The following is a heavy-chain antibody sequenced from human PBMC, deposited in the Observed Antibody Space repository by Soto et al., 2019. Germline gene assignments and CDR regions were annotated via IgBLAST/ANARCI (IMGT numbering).Heavy chain of an antibody. CDR2: IYWDDDK. CDR1: GFSVSSNGAR. CDR3: VHGTLGSFGHVYFDY. D-gene: IGHD3-3*02. J-gene: IGHJ4*02. Sequence: SGPTLVNPTQTLTLTYSLSGFSVSSNGARVGWIRQPPGKALEWLALIYWDDDKHYNPSLKTRLTITKDTSKNQVVLTVTDMDPVDTATYYCVHGTLGSFGHVYFDYWGPGTLVTVSS. V-gene: IGHV2-5*02.